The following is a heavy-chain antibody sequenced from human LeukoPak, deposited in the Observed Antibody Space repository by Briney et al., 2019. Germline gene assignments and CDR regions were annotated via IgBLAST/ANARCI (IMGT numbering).Heavy chain of an antibody. V-gene: IGHV4-31*03. CDR1: GGSISSGGYY. CDR2: IYYSGST. Sequence: SETLSLTCTVSGGSISSGGYYWSWIRQHPGKGLEWIGYIYYSGSTYYNPSLKSRVTISVDTSKNQFSLKLSSVTAADTAVYYCARYSSSWKVDYWGQGTLVTVSS. CDR3: ARYSSSWKVDY. D-gene: IGHD6-13*01. J-gene: IGHJ4*02.